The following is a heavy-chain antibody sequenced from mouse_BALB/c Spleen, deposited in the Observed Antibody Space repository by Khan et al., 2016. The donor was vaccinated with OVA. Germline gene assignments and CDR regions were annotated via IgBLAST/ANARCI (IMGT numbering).Heavy chain of an antibody. J-gene: IGHJ3*01. CDR1: GFSLNSYG. V-gene: IGHV2-9*02. CDR3: ARAFYYGAWFAF. Sequence: QVQLKESGPGLVAPSQSLSITCTVSGFSLNSYGVHWVRQPPGKGLEWLGVIWAGGSPYHNSALMSRLGISKDNSKSQVFLKMNSLQTDDTAMYYCARAFYYGAWFAFWGQGTLVTVSA. D-gene: IGHD1-1*01. CDR2: IWAGGSP.